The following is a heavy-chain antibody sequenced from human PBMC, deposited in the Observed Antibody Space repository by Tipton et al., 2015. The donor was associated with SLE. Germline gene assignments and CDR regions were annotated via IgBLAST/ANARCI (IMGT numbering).Heavy chain of an antibody. CDR3: AKDRQMYNWNDGPTFDC. D-gene: IGHD1-20*01. V-gene: IGHV3-23*03. J-gene: IGHJ4*02. CDR2: IYSSGTT. Sequence: SLRLSCAASGFTFSSNAMSWVRQAPGKGLEWVSVIYSSGTTYFTDSVRGRFTVSRDNSENTLYLQMNSLKAEDTAVYYCAKDRQMYNWNDGPTFDCWGQGTLVTVSS. CDR1: GFTFSSNA.